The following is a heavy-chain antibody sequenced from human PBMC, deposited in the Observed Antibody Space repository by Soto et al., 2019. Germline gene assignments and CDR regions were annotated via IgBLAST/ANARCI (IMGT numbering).Heavy chain of an antibody. J-gene: IGHJ5*02. CDR2: IYPGDSDT. D-gene: IGHD2-2*01. CDR3: AKRGKESTRSFWFDP. V-gene: IGHV5-51*01. Sequence: GESLKISCKSSGYSFTSYWIAWVRQMPGKGLEWMGIIYPGDSDTRYSPSSQGQVTISVDKSISTAYLQWSSLKASDTAIYYCAKRGKESTRSFWFDPWGQGTLVTVSS. CDR1: GYSFTSYW.